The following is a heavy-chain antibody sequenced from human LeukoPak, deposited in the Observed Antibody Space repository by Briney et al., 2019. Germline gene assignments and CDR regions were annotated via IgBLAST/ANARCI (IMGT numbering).Heavy chain of an antibody. Sequence: ASVKVSCKASGYTFTSYGISWVRQAPGQGLQWRGWISAYNGNTNYAQKLQGRVTMTTDTSTSTAYMELGSLRSDDTAVYYCAREAVVVAATLPFDYWGQGTLVTVSS. V-gene: IGHV1-18*01. J-gene: IGHJ4*02. CDR2: ISAYNGNT. CDR3: AREAVVVAATLPFDY. D-gene: IGHD2-15*01. CDR1: GYTFTSYG.